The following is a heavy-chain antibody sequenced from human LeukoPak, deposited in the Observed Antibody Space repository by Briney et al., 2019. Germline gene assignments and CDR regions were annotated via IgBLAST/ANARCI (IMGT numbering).Heavy chain of an antibody. CDR3: AVFPLYSYGTGDY. V-gene: IGHV4-39*01. CDR2: FYYGGSP. D-gene: IGHD5-18*01. CDR1: GASISSSSYY. Sequence: SETLSLTYPVSGASISSSSYYWGWIRQPPGKGLEWIGSFYYGGSPYYNPSLESRVTISADASKNQFSLKLSSVTAADTAVYYCAVFPLYSYGTGDYWGQGTLVTVSS. J-gene: IGHJ4*02.